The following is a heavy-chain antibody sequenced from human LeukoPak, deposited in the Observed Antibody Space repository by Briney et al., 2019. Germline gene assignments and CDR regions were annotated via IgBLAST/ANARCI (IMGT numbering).Heavy chain of an antibody. D-gene: IGHD3-16*01. CDR1: GFSISSGYY. V-gene: IGHV4-38-2*02. CDR3: ARIMRTGGWFDP. CDR2: VYHTGIT. J-gene: IGHJ5*02. Sequence: SETLSLTCTVSGFSISSGYYWGWIRQPPGKGLEYIGSVYHTGITYYNPSLKSRLTISLDRSKNQFSLKLSSVTAADTAVYYCARIMRTGGWFDPWGQGTLVTVSS.